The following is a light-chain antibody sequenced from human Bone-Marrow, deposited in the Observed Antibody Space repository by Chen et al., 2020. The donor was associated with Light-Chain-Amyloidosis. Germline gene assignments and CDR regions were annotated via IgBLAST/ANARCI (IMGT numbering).Light chain of an antibody. V-gene: IGLV3-25*03. J-gene: IGLJ2*01. CDR1: DLPTKY. Sequence: SYEQTQPPSVSGSPGKTARFTCSGDDLPTKYAYWYQQKPGQAPVLVIHRDTDRPSGISERFSRSSAATTATLTISGVQAEDEADYHCQSADSSGTYEVIFGGGTKLTVL. CDR3: QSADSSGTYEVI. CDR2: RDT.